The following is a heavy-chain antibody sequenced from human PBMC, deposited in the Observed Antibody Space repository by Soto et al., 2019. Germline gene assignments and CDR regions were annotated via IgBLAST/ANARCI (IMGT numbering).Heavy chain of an antibody. CDR1: GGSISSGDYY. CDR3: ARDRSVGGIYYFDY. J-gene: IGHJ4*02. D-gene: IGHD2-15*01. CDR2: IYYSGST. Sequence: SETLSLTCTVSGGSISSGDYYWSWIRQPPGKGLEWIGYIYYSGSTYYNPSLKSRVTISVDTSKNQFSLKLSSVTAADTAVYYCARDRSVGGIYYFDYWGQGTLVTVSA. V-gene: IGHV4-30-4*01.